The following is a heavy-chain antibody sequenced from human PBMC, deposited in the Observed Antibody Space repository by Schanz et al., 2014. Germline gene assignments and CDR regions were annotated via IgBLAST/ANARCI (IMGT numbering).Heavy chain of an antibody. V-gene: IGHV3-23*01. CDR2: ISGRDGST. J-gene: IGHJ3*02. D-gene: IGHD3-10*01. CDR3: AKGRFGELSAFDI. CDR1: GFTLSNYA. Sequence: EMQLLESGGGLAQPGGSLRLSCAASGFTLSNYAMSWVRQAPGKGLEWVSAISGRDGSTYYADSVKGRFTISRDNSKNTLYLQMNSLRAEDTAVYYCAKGRFGELSAFDIWGQGTMVTVSS.